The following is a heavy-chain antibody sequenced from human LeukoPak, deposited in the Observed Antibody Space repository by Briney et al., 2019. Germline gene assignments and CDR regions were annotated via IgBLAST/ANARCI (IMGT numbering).Heavy chain of an antibody. D-gene: IGHD5-12*01. CDR1: GFTFSSYD. V-gene: IGHV3-13*01. CDR2: IGTAGDT. J-gene: IGHJ6*02. CDR3: ARAPTGGYLASYYYYGMDV. Sequence: SGGSLRLSCAASGFTFSSYDMHWVRQVTGKGLEWVSAIGTAGDTYYPGSVKGRFTISREKAKNSLYLQMNSLRAEATAVYYCARAPTGGYLASYYYYGMDVWGQGTTVTVSS.